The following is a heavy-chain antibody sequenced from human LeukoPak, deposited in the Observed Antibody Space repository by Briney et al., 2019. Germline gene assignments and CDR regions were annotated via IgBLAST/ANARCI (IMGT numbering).Heavy chain of an antibody. CDR1: GFTFNNYN. CDR3: ASTHCSSTSCPILFDY. D-gene: IGHD2-2*01. CDR2: ITSSGTYI. V-gene: IGHV3-21*01. J-gene: IGHJ4*02. Sequence: GGSLRLSCATSGFTFNNYNMNWVRQAPGRALEWVSSITSSGTYIYYADSVKGRFTISRDNAKNSLYLQMNSLRAEDTAVYYCASTHCSSTSCPILFDYWGQGTLVTVSS.